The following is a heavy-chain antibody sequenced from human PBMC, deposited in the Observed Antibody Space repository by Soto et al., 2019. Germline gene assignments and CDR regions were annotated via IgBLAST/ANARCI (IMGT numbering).Heavy chain of an antibody. J-gene: IGHJ4*02. D-gene: IGHD2-21*01. CDR3: ARLGHMDDY. Sequence: ILSLTCSVAGGSIGSDDGSWIRQPPGKGLEWIGYIYYSGSTNYNPSLKSRVTISVDTSKNQFSLKLSSVTSADTAVYYCARLGHMDDYWGQGTQVTVSS. V-gene: IGHV4-59*01. CDR1: GGSIGSDD. CDR2: IYYSGST.